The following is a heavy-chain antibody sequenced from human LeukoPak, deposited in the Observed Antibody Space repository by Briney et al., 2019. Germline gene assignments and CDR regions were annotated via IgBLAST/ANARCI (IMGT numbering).Heavy chain of an antibody. J-gene: IGHJ4*02. CDR2: IYHSGST. Sequence: LETLSLTCTVSGDSFRSYSWIWFRQPPVEGLEWIGFIYHSGSTNYNPSLKSRITISVDTSKNQFSLKLTSVTAAATAIYYCARRGLAGTIDYWGQGTLVTVSS. D-gene: IGHD6-19*01. V-gene: IGHV4-59*08. CDR3: ARRGLAGTIDY. CDR1: GDSFRSYS.